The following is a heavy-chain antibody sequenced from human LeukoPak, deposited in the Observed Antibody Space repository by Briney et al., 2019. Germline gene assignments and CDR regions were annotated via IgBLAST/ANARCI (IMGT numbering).Heavy chain of an antibody. D-gene: IGHD3-22*01. CDR1: GFIFNNYG. Sequence: GGSLRLSCAASGFIFNNYGLIWVRQAPGKGLEWVSAISNDGGGTSYADFVKGRFTISRDNSKNTLFLQMNSLRAEDTALYYCAKGSSGYFVDLWGQGTLVTVSS. CDR2: ISNDGGGT. V-gene: IGHV3-23*01. J-gene: IGHJ5*02. CDR3: AKGSSGYFVDL.